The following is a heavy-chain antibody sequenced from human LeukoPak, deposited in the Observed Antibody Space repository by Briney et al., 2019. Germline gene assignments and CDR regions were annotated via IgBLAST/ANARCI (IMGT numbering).Heavy chain of an antibody. D-gene: IGHD1-26*01. CDR1: GGTFSSYA. V-gene: IGHV1-69*05. CDR2: IIPIFGTA. Sequence: GASVKVSCKASGGTFSSYAISWVRQAPGQGLEWMGGIIPIFGTANYAQKFQGRVTITTDESTSTAYMELSSLRSEDTAVYYCARERVPGKVGAIVLDYWGQGTLVTVSS. CDR3: ARERVPGKVGAIVLDY. J-gene: IGHJ4*02.